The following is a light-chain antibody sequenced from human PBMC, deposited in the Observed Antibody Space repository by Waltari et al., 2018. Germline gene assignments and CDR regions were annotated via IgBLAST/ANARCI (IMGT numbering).Light chain of an antibody. CDR2: DVS. J-gene: IGLJ3*02. CDR3: SSYTSSYTWV. Sequence: QSALTQPASASGPPGPSITIPCTGPSSDVGGYNYVPWYQQHPGKAPKLMIYDVSRRPSGVSNRFSGSKSGNTASLTISGLQAEDEADYYCSSYTSSYTWVFGGGTKVTVL. V-gene: IGLV2-14*01. CDR1: SSDVGGYNY.